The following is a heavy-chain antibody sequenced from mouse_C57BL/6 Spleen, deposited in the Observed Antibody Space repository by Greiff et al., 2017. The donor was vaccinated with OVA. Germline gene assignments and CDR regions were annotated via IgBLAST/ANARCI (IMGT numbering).Heavy chain of an antibody. CDR2: ISYDGSN. CDR1: GYSITRGYY. D-gene: IGHD1-1*01. J-gene: IGHJ2*01. V-gene: IGHV3-6*01. CDR3: ARGDYGSSSFDY. Sequence: EVQLVESGPGLVKPSQSLSLTCSVTGYSITRGYYWNWLRQFPGNKLEWMGYISYDGSNNYNPSLKNRISITRDTSKNQFFLKLNSVTTEDTATYYCARGDYGSSSFDYWGQGTTLTVSS.